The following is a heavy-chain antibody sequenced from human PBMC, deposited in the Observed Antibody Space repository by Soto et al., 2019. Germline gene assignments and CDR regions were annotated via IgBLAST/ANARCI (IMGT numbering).Heavy chain of an antibody. CDR1: GFSVTSNY. D-gene: IGHD3-9*01. V-gene: IGHV3-53*01. Sequence: PGGSLRLSCAASGFSVTSNYMTWVRQAPGKGLECVSVIYAGGNTYYPDPVKGQFTISSDNSKNTLFLQMNNLRAEDTAVYYCARVTTFYDILTSSYALNYFDYWGQGTPVTVSS. J-gene: IGHJ4*02. CDR3: ARVTTFYDILTSSYALNYFDY. CDR2: IYAGGNT.